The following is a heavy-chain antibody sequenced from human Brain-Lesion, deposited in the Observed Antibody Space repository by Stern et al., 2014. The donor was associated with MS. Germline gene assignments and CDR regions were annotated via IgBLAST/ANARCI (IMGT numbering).Heavy chain of an antibody. J-gene: IGHJ5*02. D-gene: IGHD2-2*01. Sequence: QVQMQESGSGLVKPSKTLSLNCSVYGYSITRAGFSWNWIRKAPGKGLEWIGSMYYGGSPLYNPSLRRRVNIFVDTSNNPFSLSLTSVTAADTAVYYCARGRSRVHPPLDPWGQGTLVTVSS. CDR2: MYYGGSP. V-gene: IGHV4-30-2*01. CDR1: GYSITRAGFS. CDR3: ARGRSRVHPPLDP.